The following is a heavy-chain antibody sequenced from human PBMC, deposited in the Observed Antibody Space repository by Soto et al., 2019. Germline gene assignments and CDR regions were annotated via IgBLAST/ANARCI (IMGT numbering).Heavy chain of an antibody. V-gene: IGHV3-48*01. CDR1: GFTFSSYN. D-gene: IGHD2-15*01. Sequence: EVQLVESGGGLVQPGGSLRLSCAASGFTFSSYNMNWVRQAPGKGLEWVSYISSSSSAIYYADSVKGRFTISRDNAKNSLYLQMNSLRAEATAVYSCARGYCSGASCPEFDYWGQGTRVTVSS. CDR3: ARGYCSGASCPEFDY. J-gene: IGHJ4*02. CDR2: ISSSSSAI.